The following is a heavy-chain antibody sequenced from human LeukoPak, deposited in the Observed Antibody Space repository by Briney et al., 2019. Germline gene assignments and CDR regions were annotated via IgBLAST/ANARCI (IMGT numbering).Heavy chain of an antibody. Sequence: GGSLRLSYAASGFTFSTYGMYWVRQAPGKGLEWVAFIRYDGSNKYYADSVKGRFTISRDNSKNTLYLQMNSLRAEDTAVYYCARAKAYFFDYWGQGTLVTVSS. V-gene: IGHV3-30*02. CDR1: GFTFSTYG. CDR2: IRYDGSNK. J-gene: IGHJ4*02. CDR3: ARAKAYFFDY.